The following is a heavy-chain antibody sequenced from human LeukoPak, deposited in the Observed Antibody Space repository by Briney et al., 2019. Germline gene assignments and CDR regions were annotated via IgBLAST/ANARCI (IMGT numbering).Heavy chain of an antibody. CDR3: ASGEMATVTLDY. CDR2: IYSGGGR. V-gene: IGHV3-53*01. CDR1: GFIVSTKY. Sequence: GGSLRLSCAASGFIVSTKYMTWVRQAPGKGLEWVSVIYSGGGRYYADSVRGRFTISRDNSKNTLYLQMNNLRAEDTAVYYCASGEMATVTLDYWGQGTLVIVSS. D-gene: IGHD5-24*01. J-gene: IGHJ4*02.